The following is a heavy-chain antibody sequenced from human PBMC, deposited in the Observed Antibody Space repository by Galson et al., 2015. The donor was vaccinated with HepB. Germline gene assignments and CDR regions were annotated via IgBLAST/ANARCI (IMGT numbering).Heavy chain of an antibody. V-gene: IGHV4-4*07. CDR3: ASYNWNEFFDY. D-gene: IGHD1-20*01. Sequence: ETLSLTCPVSGGSISSYYWSWIRQPAGKGLEWIGRIYTSGSTNYNPSLKSRVTMSVDTSKNQFSLKLSSVTAADTAVYYCASYNWNEFFDYWGQGTLVTVSS. CDR2: IYTSGST. CDR1: GGSISSYY. J-gene: IGHJ4*02.